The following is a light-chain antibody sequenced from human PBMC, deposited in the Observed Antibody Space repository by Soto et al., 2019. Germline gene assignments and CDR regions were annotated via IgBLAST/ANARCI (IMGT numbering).Light chain of an antibody. CDR2: DAS. CDR1: QSVSSY. V-gene: IGKV3-11*01. J-gene: IGKJ1*01. Sequence: EIVLTQSPATLSLSPGERATLSCRASQSVSSYLAWFQQRPGQAPRLLIYDASNRATGTPARFSGSGSGTDFTLTISSLEPEDFAVYYCHQRYDWPQTFGQGTKVEIK. CDR3: HQRYDWPQT.